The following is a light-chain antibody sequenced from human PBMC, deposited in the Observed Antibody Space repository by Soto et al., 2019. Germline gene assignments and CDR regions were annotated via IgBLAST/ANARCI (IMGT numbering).Light chain of an antibody. V-gene: IGLV2-14*01. J-gene: IGLJ2*01. Sequence: QSALTQPASVSGSPGQSITISCTGTSSDVGDHNYVSWFQHHPGKAPKLMIFEVSHRPSGVSNRFFASKSGNTASLTISGLQAEDEADYYCSVYTSTSTLVFGGGTKLTVL. CDR3: SVYTSTSTLV. CDR2: EVS. CDR1: SSDVGDHNY.